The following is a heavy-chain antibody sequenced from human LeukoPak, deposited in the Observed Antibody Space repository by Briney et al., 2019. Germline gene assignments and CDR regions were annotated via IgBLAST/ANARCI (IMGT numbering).Heavy chain of an antibody. J-gene: IGHJ4*02. CDR1: GFTFSNTW. D-gene: IGHD3-9*01. CDR3: ARQPPRAYYDILTGYYGPPLDPDY. Sequence: GGSLRLSCAASGFTFSNTWMSWVRQAPGKGLEWVGIIYPGDSETRYSPSFQGQVTISADKSISTADLQWSSLKASDTAMYYCARQPPRAYYDILTGYYGPPLDPDYWGQETLVTVSS. CDR2: IYPGDSET. V-gene: IGHV5-51*01.